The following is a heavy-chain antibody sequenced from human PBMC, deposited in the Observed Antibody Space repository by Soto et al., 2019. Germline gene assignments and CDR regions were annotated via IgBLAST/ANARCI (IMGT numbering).Heavy chain of an antibody. J-gene: IGHJ3*02. V-gene: IGHV3-30-3*01. CDR3: VRGPSHGAFDI. CDR2: ISPDGNNA. Sequence: QVQLVESGGDVVQPGRSLRLSCAASGSNFSSYDIRWVRQAPGKGLQWVAHISPDGNNAYYADSVKGRFTISSDNARNTVYLQVSSLRPEDTAVYHCVRGPSHGAFDIWGQGTLVTVSS. CDR1: GSNFSSYD.